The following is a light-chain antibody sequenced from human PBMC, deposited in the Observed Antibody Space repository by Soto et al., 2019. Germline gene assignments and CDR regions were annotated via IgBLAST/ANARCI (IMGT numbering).Light chain of an antibody. CDR1: QSISSY. J-gene: IGKJ1*01. CDR2: KAS. V-gene: IGKV1-5*03. Sequence: IQMLQTPSSLSASVGDRVTITCRASQSISSYLNWYQQKPGKAPKLLIYKASSLESGVPSRFSGSGSGTEFTLTISSLQPDDFATYYCHQYNSYWPFGQGTKAAIK. CDR3: HQYNSYWP.